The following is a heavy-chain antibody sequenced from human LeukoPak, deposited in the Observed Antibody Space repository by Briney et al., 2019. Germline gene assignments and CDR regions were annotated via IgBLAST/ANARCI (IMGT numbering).Heavy chain of an antibody. J-gene: IGHJ4*02. D-gene: IGHD6-19*01. CDR2: INSGGSST. CDR1: GLSFSRYW. CDR3: TTLAASGWSDY. Sequence: GGSLRLSCVASGLSFSRYWMHWVRQAPGKGLVWVSRINSGGSSTSNADSVKGRFTISRDNAKNTLYLQMNSLRAEDTAVYYCTTLAASGWSDYWGQGTLVTVSS. V-gene: IGHV3-74*01.